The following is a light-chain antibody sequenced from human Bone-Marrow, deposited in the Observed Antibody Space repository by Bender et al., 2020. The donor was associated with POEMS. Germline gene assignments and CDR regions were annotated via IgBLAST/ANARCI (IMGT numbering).Light chain of an antibody. CDR3: QSADITGTFV. Sequence: SYELPQPPSVSVSPGQTATITCSGDALPKQFAYWYQQKPGQAPVLLIYKDTERPAGIPERFSGSSSGTTVTLTITGVRAEDEADYYCQSADITGTFVFGSGTKVTVL. CDR2: KDT. CDR1: ALPKQF. V-gene: IGLV3-25*01. J-gene: IGLJ1*01.